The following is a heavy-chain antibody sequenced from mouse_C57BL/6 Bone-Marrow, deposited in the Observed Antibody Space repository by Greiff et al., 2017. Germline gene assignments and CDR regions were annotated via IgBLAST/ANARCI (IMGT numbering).Heavy chain of an antibody. Sequence: EVQVVESGAELVRPGASVKLSCTASGFNIKDDYMHWVKQRPEQGLEWIGWIDPENGDTEYASKFQGKATFTADTSSNTAYLQLSSLTSEDTAVYYCTTVVHYWGQGTTLTVSS. V-gene: IGHV14-4*01. D-gene: IGHD1-1*01. CDR2: IDPENGDT. CDR3: TTVVHY. CDR1: GFNIKDDY. J-gene: IGHJ2*01.